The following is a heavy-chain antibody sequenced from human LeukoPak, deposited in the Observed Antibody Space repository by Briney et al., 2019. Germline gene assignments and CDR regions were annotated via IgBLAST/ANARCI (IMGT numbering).Heavy chain of an antibody. V-gene: IGHV3-48*02. CDR3: ARAYGGNSGY. Sequence: GGSLRLSCAASGCTFSTYSMNWVRQAPGKGLEWVSYISSSSSTIYYADSVKGRFTISRDNAKNSLYLQMNSLRDVDTAVYYCARAYGGNSGYWGQGTLVTVSS. D-gene: IGHD4-23*01. CDR1: GCTFSTYS. J-gene: IGHJ4*02. CDR2: ISSSSSTI.